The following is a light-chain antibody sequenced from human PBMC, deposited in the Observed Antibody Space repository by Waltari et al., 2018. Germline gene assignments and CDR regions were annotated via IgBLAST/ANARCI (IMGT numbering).Light chain of an antibody. CDR3: QAWDSSTAV. CDR1: NLGPPY. V-gene: IGLV3-1*01. CDR2: QDT. Sequence: SSELTQPPPASVSPGQTGRPTRSGDNLGPPYACWYPQKPGQSPVLVIYQDTKRPSGIPERFSGSNSGNTATLTISGTQAMDEADYYCQAWDSSTAVFGGGTKLTVL. J-gene: IGLJ2*01.